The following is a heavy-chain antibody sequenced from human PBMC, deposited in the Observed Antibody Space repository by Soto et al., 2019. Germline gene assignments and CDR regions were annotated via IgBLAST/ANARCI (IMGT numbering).Heavy chain of an antibody. CDR2: INPNSGGT. CDR3: ASLHRWFAVAGTMES. V-gene: IGHV1-2*02. J-gene: IGHJ5*02. CDR1: GYTFTGYY. Sequence: ASVKVSCKASGYTFTGYYMHWVRQAPGQGLEWMGWINPNSGGTNYAQKFQGRVTMTRDTSISTAYMELSRLRSDDTAVYYCASLHRWFAVAGTMESWGQGTLVTVSS. D-gene: IGHD6-19*01.